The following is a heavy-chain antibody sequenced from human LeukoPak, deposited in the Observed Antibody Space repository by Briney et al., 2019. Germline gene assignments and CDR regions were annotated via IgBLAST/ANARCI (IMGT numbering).Heavy chain of an antibody. J-gene: IGHJ4*02. CDR1: GFTFSNAW. D-gene: IGHD3-10*01. V-gene: IGHV3-15*01. CDR3: AKGLVYYGSGSYDY. Sequence: PGGSLRLSCAASGFTFSNAWMSWVRQAPGKGLEWVGRIKSKTDGGTTDYAAPVKGRFTISRDNSKNTLYLQMNSLRAEDTAVYYCAKGLVYYGSGSYDYWGQGTLVTVSS. CDR2: IKSKTDGGTT.